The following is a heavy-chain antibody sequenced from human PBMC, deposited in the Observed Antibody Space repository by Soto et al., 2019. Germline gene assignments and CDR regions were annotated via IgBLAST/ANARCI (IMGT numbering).Heavy chain of an antibody. Sequence: SETLSLTCTVSGGSISSNSYYWGWIRQPPGKGLEWIGSIYYSGSTYYNPSLKSRVTISVDTSKNQFSLKLSSVTAADTAVYYCARSTHGYSYGFYYYYYGMDVWGQGTTVTV. CDR3: ARSTHGYSYGFYYYYYGMDV. CDR1: GGSISSNSYY. D-gene: IGHD5-18*01. CDR2: IYYSGST. V-gene: IGHV4-39*01. J-gene: IGHJ6*02.